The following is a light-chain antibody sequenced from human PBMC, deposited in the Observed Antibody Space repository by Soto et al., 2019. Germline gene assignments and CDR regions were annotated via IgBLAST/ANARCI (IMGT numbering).Light chain of an antibody. CDR1: QSVSSN. Sequence: EIVMTQSQATLSVSPGERATLSCRASQSVSSNLAWYQQKPGPAPRLLIYGASTRATGIPARFSGSGSGTEFTLTISSLQSEDFAVYYCQQYNNWPPTFGGGTKVEIK. V-gene: IGKV3-15*01. CDR3: QQYNNWPPT. J-gene: IGKJ4*01. CDR2: GAS.